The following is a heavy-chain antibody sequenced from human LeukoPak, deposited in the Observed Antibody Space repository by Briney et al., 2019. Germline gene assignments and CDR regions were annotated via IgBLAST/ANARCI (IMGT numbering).Heavy chain of an antibody. Sequence: ASVKVSCKASGGTFSSYAISWVRQAPGQGLEWIGWISAYNGNTNYAQKLQGRVTMTTDTSTSTAYMELRSLKSDDTAVYYCASLKNYYDSSGYLVTDAFDIWGQGTMVTVSS. CDR3: ASLKNYYDSSGYLVTDAFDI. V-gene: IGHV1-18*01. CDR2: ISAYNGNT. CDR1: GGTFSSYA. J-gene: IGHJ3*02. D-gene: IGHD3-22*01.